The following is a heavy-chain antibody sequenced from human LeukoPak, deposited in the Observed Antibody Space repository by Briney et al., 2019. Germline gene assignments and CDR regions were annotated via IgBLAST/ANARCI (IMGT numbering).Heavy chain of an antibody. CDR2: ISYNGSHT. V-gene: IGHV3-30-3*01. Sequence: GGSLRLSCAASGFSFSTYAMHWVRQAPGKGLEWAAVISYNGSHTYYARSVKGRFTVSRDNSMDTLYLQMNSLRAEDTAVYYCARGVVKWLHYYYYGMDVWGQGTTVTVSS. J-gene: IGHJ6*02. CDR3: ARGVVKWLHYYYYGMDV. CDR1: GFSFSTYA. D-gene: IGHD3-22*01.